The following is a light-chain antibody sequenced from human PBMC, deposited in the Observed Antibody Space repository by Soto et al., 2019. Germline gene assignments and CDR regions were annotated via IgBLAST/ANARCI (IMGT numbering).Light chain of an antibody. CDR2: GAS. V-gene: IGKV3-15*01. Sequence: EIGMPKSPATLSVSPGERATLSCRASQSLSSDLAWYQQKVGQAPRLLIYGASTRATGIPARYSGSGSGTEFNFTISSLQSEDFAVYYCPQRSNWPITSGQLTRPAIK. J-gene: IGKJ5*01. CDR3: PQRSNWPIT. CDR1: QSLSSD.